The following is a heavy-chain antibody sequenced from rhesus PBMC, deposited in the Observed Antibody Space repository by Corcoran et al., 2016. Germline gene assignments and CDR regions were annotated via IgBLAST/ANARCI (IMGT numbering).Heavy chain of an antibody. J-gene: IGHJ4*01. V-gene: IGHV4-106*01. CDR1: GGSISDDYY. CDR2: IYGSGGCT. D-gene: IGHD2-8*01. Sequence: QVQLQESGPGLVKPSETLSLTCAVSGGSISDDYYWSCIRQPPGKGLEWIGYIYGSGGCTNCNPSLKNRVTISIDTSKNQFSRKLSSVTAADTAVYYCAGRSGGYCSVGVCYGFDYWGQGVLVTVSS. CDR3: AGRSGGYCSVGVCYGFDY.